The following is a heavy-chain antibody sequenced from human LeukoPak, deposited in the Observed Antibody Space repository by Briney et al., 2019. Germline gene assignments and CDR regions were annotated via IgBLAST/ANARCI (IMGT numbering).Heavy chain of an antibody. D-gene: IGHD5-18*01. J-gene: IGHJ4*02. CDR2: VSSGFHA. CDR1: GFTLGSHD. CDR3: VREARGYHYTYFDY. Sequence: GGSLRLSCTASGFTLGSHDMHWVRQIPGQGLEWVAAVSSGFHAFFADSVQGRFTVSREDARNSLYLQMNSLRAGDTAVYYCVREARGYHYTYFDYWGKGTLVTVSS. V-gene: IGHV3-13*01.